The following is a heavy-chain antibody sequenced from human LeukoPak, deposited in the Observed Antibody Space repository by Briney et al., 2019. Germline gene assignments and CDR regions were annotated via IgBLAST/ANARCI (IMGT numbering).Heavy chain of an antibody. CDR1: GGSFSGYY. CDR3: VIQLWSGYYYGMDV. CDR2: IIHGGST. J-gene: IGHJ6*02. V-gene: IGHV4-34*12. D-gene: IGHD5-18*01. Sequence: SETLSLTCAVYGGSFSGYYWSWIRQPPGKGLEWIGEIIHGGSTNYNPSLKSRVTISVDTSKNQFSLKLSSVTAADTAVYYCVIQLWSGYYYGMDVWGQGTTVTVSS.